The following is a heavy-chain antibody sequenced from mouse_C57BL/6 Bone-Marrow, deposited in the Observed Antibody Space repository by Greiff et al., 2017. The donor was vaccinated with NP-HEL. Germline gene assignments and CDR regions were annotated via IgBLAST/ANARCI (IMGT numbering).Heavy chain of an antibody. J-gene: IGHJ1*03. CDR3: AREDGSSYWYFDV. CDR1: GYTFTSYW. V-gene: IGHV1-69*01. D-gene: IGHD1-1*01. Sequence: VQLQQPGAELVMPGASVKLSCKASGYTFTSYWMHWVKQRPGQGLEWIGEIDPSDSYTNYNQKFKGKSTLTVDKSSSTAYMQLSSLTSEDSAVYYCAREDGSSYWYFDVWGTGTTVTVSS. CDR2: IDPSDSYT.